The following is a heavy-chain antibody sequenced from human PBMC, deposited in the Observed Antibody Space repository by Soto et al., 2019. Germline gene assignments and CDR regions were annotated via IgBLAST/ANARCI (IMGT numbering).Heavy chain of an antibody. D-gene: IGHD3-9*01. J-gene: IGHJ3*02. V-gene: IGHV3-23*01. CDR3: AKDATSDWLNAAFDI. Sequence: EVQLLESGGGLVQPGGSLRLSCAASGFTFSAYAMSWVRQAPGKGLEWVSGISGGGGSTYYADSVKGRFTVSRDYSKNTLYLQMNNLRAEDTAVYYCAKDATSDWLNAAFDIWGQGTMVTVSS. CDR1: GFTFSAYA. CDR2: ISGGGGST.